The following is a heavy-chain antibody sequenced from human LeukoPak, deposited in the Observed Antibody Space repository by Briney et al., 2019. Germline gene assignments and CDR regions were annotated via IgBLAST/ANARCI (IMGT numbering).Heavy chain of an antibody. D-gene: IGHD6-13*01. J-gene: IGHJ4*02. CDR1: GGSISSYY. CDR2: IYHSGST. Sequence: PSETLSLTCTVSGGSISSYYWSWIRQPPGKGLEWIGSIYHSGSTYYNPSLKSRVTISVDTSKNQFSLKLSSVTAADTAVYYCARVGSSSWRIDYWGQGTLVTVSS. CDR3: ARVGSSSWRIDY. V-gene: IGHV4-38-2*02.